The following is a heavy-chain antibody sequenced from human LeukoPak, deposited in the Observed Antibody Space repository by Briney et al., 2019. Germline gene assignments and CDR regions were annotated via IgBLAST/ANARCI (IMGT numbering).Heavy chain of an antibody. Sequence: PSETLSLTCTVSGGSISSYYWSWIRQPPGKGLEWIGYIYYSGSTNYNPSLKSRVTISVDTSKNQFSLKLNSVTAADTAVYYCARGSGWHYHYYYMDVWGKGTTVTVSS. D-gene: IGHD6-19*01. CDR3: ARGSGWHYHYYYMDV. J-gene: IGHJ6*03. CDR2: IYYSGST. CDR1: GGSISSYY. V-gene: IGHV4-59*01.